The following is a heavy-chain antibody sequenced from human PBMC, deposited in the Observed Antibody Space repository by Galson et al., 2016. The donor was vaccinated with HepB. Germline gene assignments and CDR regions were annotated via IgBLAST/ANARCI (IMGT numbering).Heavy chain of an antibody. CDR2: IWYDGSEK. V-gene: IGHV3-33*01. D-gene: IGHD3-16*01. J-gene: IGHJ4*02. Sequence: LRLSCAASGFTFRSNGMHWVRQAPDKGLEWVAVIWYDGSEKYYADSVRGRFTISRDNSKNTVSLEMNRLRVEDTAVYYCARWGYGKMTDYWGRGTLVTVSS. CDR1: GFTFRSNG. CDR3: ARWGYGKMTDY.